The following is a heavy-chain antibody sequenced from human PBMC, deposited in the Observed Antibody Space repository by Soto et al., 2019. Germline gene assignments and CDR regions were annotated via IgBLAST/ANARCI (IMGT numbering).Heavy chain of an antibody. J-gene: IGHJ4*02. CDR1: GFTFSSYA. CDR2: ISGSGGST. V-gene: IGHV3-23*01. Sequence: PGGSLRLSCASSGFTFSSYAMSLVRQAPGKGLEWVSAISGSGGSTYYADSVKGRFTISRDNSKNTLYLQMNSLRAEDTAVYYCAKGLTQDIVVVPAPFDYWGQGTLVTVSS. CDR3: AKGLTQDIVVVPAPFDY. D-gene: IGHD2-2*01.